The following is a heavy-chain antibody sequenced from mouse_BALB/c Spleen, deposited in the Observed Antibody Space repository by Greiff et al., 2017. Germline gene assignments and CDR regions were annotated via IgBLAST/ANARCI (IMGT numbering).Heavy chain of an antibody. D-gene: IGHD2-4*01. CDR2: IYPGDGDT. Sequence: QVQLQQSGAELARPGASVKLSCKASGYTFTSYWMQWVKQRPGQGLEWIGAIYPGDGDTRYTQKFKGKATLTADKSSSTAYMQLSSLASEDSAVYYCARRDYDGYAMDYWGQGTSVTVSS. V-gene: IGHV1-87*01. CDR3: ARRDYDGYAMDY. J-gene: IGHJ4*01. CDR1: GYTFTSYW.